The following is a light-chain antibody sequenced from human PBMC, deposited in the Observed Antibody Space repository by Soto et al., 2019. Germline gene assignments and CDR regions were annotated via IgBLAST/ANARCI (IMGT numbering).Light chain of an antibody. Sequence: EMVLTQSPATLSLSPGDRATLSCRPSQSVRNNLAWYQQKPGQPPGLLIYAASTRATGIPARFAGRGSGTEFTLAISSLQYEDFAVYYCQQYNNGRTFGGGTKVEI. CDR3: QQYNNGRT. CDR2: AAS. J-gene: IGKJ4*02. V-gene: IGKV3-15*01. CDR1: QSVRNN.